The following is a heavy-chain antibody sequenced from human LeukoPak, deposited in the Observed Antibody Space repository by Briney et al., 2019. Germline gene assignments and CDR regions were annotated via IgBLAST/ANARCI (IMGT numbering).Heavy chain of an antibody. V-gene: IGHV3-74*01. J-gene: IGHJ4*02. CDR3: ARDNEGATGDFDY. CDR2: INSDGSST. D-gene: IGHD1-26*01. CDR1: GFTFSNSW. Sequence: GGSLRLSCAASGFTFSNSWMYWVRQAPGKGLAWVSRINSDGSSTTYADSVKGRFTISRDNAKNSLYLQMNSLRAEDTAVYYCARDNEGATGDFDYWGQGTLVTVSS.